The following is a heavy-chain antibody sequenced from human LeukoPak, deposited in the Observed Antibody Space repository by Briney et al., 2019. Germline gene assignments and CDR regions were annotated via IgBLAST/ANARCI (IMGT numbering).Heavy chain of an antibody. V-gene: IGHV1-46*01. CDR1: GYTFTSYY. D-gene: IGHD4-17*01. CDR3: ARGAYGDFDYYYMDV. J-gene: IGHJ6*03. CDR2: INPSGGST. Sequence: ASVKVSCKASGYTFTSYYMHWVRQAPGQGLEWMGIINPSGGSTSYAQKFQGRVTMTRDTSTSTVYMELSSLRSEDTAVYYCARGAYGDFDYYYMDVWGKGTTVTVSS.